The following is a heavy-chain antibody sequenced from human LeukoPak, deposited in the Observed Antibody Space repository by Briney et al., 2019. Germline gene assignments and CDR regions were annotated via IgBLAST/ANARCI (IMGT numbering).Heavy chain of an antibody. CDR3: AKDTYDFWSGYYAGLDY. CDR2: ISWNSGSI. CDR1: GFTFDDYA. D-gene: IGHD3-3*01. Sequence: GGSLRLSCAASGFTFDDYAMHWVRQAPGRGLEWVSGISWNSGSIGYADSVKGRFTISRDNAKHSLYLQMNSLRAEDTALYYCAKDTYDFWSGYYAGLDYWGQGTLVTVSS. V-gene: IGHV3-9*01. J-gene: IGHJ4*02.